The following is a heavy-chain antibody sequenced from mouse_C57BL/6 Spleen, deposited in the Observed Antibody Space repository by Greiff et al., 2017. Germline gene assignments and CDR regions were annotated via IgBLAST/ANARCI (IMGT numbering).Heavy chain of an antibody. D-gene: IGHD1-1*01. J-gene: IGHJ4*01. Sequence: VKLQQPGTELVKPGASVKLSCKASGYTFTSYWMNWVKQTPGQGLEWIGNINPSTGGTNYNEQVTSKATLTVAKSSSTAYMQLSSLTSEDSAVYYCARSRVDGQLREYYAMDYWGQGTSGTVSS. CDR3: ARSRVDGQLREYYAMDY. CDR2: INPSTGGT. CDR1: GYTFTSYW. V-gene: IGHV1-53*01.